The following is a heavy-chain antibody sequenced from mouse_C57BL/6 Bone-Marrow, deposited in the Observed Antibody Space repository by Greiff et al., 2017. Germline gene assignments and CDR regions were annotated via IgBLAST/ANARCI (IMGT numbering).Heavy chain of an antibody. V-gene: IGHV1-63*01. CDR2: IYPGGGYT. D-gene: IGHD1-1*01. Sequence: QVQLQQSGAELVRPGTSVKMSCKASGYTFTNYWIGWAKQRPGHGLEWIGDIYPGGGYTNDNEKFKGKATLAADKSSSTAYMQFSSLTSEDAAIYYGARGDYYGSSFAYWGQGTLVTVSA. CDR3: ARGDYYGSSFAY. J-gene: IGHJ3*01. CDR1: GYTFTNYW.